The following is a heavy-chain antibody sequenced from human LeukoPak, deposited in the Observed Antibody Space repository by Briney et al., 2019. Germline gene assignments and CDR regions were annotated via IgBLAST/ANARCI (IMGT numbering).Heavy chain of an antibody. J-gene: IGHJ1*01. CDR1: GGSNSSSSYY. V-gene: IGHV4-39*07. CDR3: ARSYSGSFLY. Sequence: PSETLSLTCTVSGGSNSSSSYYWGWIQQPPGKGLEFIGSVYHGGNTYYKASLKSRVTISLDTSKNQFSLRLSSVTAADTAVYYCARSYSGSFLYWGQGSLVTVSS. CDR2: VYHGGNT. D-gene: IGHD1-26*01.